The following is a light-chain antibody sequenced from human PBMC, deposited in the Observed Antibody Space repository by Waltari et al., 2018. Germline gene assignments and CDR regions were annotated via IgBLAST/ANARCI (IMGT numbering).Light chain of an antibody. Sequence: DIQMTQSPSNLSASVGDRIPNTCRASQSINTRLAWYQQKPGTAPKLLTSKASSLPSEVPSRFSGSGFGTEFTLTISSLQPDDSATYYCQRYSGYPPTFGGGTKVEIK. CDR1: QSINTR. CDR3: QRYSGYPPT. V-gene: IGKV1-5*03. CDR2: KAS. J-gene: IGKJ4*01.